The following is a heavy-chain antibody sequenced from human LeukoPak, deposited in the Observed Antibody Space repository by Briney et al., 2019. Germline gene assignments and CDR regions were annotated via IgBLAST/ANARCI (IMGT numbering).Heavy chain of an antibody. D-gene: IGHD5-18*01. CDR1: GFTLSDYY. J-gene: IGHJ4*02. Sequence: GGSLRLSCAASGFTLSDYYMSWIRQAPGKGLEWVSYISSSGSTIYYADSVKGRFTISRYNAKNSLYLQMNSLRAEDTAVYYCARAPYSYGYEGYDYWGQGTLVTVSS. CDR2: ISSSGSTI. V-gene: IGHV3-11*01. CDR3: ARAPYSYGYEGYDY.